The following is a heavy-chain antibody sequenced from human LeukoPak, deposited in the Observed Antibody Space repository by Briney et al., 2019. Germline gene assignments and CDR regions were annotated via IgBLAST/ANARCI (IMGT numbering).Heavy chain of an antibody. CDR2: ISYDGNNK. CDR3: VKEQSSGGYRVADY. Sequence: PGRSLRLSCEVSGFTFSSYVMHWVRQAPGKGLEWLALISYDGNNKYYAVSVEGRFTISRDNSKNTLYLQMNSLRAEDTAVYYCVKEQSSGGYRVADYWGQGTLVTVSS. CDR1: GFTFSSYV. D-gene: IGHD6-19*01. V-gene: IGHV3-30*18. J-gene: IGHJ4*02.